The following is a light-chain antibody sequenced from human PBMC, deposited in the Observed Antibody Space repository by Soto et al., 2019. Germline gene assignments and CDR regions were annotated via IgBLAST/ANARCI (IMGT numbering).Light chain of an antibody. CDR1: SSNIGSNY. J-gene: IGLJ2*01. Sequence: QAVVTQPPSASGTPGQRVTISCSGSSSNIGSNYVYWYQQLPGTAPKPLIYRNNQRPSGVPDRFSGSKSGTSASLAISGLRSEDEADYYCAAWDDSLSGPVVFGGGTKLTVL. CDR2: RNN. V-gene: IGLV1-47*01. CDR3: AAWDDSLSGPVV.